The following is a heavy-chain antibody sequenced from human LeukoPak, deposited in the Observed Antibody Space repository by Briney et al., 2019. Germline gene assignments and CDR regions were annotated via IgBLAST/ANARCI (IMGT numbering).Heavy chain of an antibody. D-gene: IGHD2-2*01. J-gene: IGHJ5*02. CDR3: ARALLRYCSSTSCYWFDP. Sequence: ASVKVTCKASGGTFSSYAISWVRQAPGQGLEWMGGIIPIFGTANYAQKFQGRVTITADESTGTAYMELSSLRSEDTAMYYCARALLRYCSSTSCYWFDPWGQGTLVTVSS. CDR2: IIPIFGTA. V-gene: IGHV1-69*13. CDR1: GGTFSSYA.